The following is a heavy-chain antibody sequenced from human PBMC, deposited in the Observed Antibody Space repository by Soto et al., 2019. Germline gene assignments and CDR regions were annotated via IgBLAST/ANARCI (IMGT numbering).Heavy chain of an antibody. V-gene: IGHV4-59*05. CDR3: ATQEVGGSYVYTFDP. CDR2: IYYSGST. J-gene: IGHJ5*02. CDR1: GGSIGSYY. D-gene: IGHD1-26*01. Sequence: SETLSLTCTVSGGSIGSYYWSWIRQPPGKGLEWIGSIYYSGSTYYNPSLKSRVTISVDTSKNQFSLKLSSVTAADTAVYYCATQEVGGSYVYTFDPWGQGTLVTVSS.